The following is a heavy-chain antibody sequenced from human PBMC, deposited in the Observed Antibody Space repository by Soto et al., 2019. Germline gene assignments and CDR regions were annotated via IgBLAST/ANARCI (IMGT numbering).Heavy chain of an antibody. V-gene: IGHV4-4*08. CDR1: GGSIRSYY. CDR2: IYSSGST. J-gene: IGHJ4*02. D-gene: IGHD6-19*01. CDR3: ARGSGWYYY. Sequence: QVQLQESGPGLVKPSETRSLTCTVSGGSIRSYYWSWIRQPPGKGLEWIGYIYSSGSTNYNPSLKSRVTISVDTSKNQFSLKLSSVTAADTAVYYCARGSGWYYYWGQGILVTVSS.